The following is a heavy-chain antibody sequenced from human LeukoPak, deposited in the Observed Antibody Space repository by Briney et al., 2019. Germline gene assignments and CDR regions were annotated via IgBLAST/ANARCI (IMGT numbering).Heavy chain of an antibody. D-gene: IGHD5-12*01. CDR2: ISAYNGNT. Sequence: ASVKVSCKASGYTFTSYGISWVRQAPGQGLEWRGWISAYNGNTNYAQKLQGRVTMTTDTSTSTAYMELRSLRSDDTAVYYCARGGDSGYDGYYYYGMDVWGQGTTVTVSS. J-gene: IGHJ6*02. CDR1: GYTFTSYG. V-gene: IGHV1-18*01. CDR3: ARGGDSGYDGYYYYGMDV.